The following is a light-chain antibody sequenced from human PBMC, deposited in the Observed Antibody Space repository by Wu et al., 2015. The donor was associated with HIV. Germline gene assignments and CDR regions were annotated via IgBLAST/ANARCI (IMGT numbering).Light chain of an antibody. CDR3: HQYTSAPWT. V-gene: IGKV3-20*01. J-gene: IGKJ1*01. CDR2: GAA. CDR1: QTVSGNY. Sequence: EIVLTQSPGTLSLSPGEGATLSCRASQTVSGNYLGWYQQKPGQAPRLLIFGAANRATGIPDRFSGSGSGTDFSLTISRLEPEDFAVYYCHQYTSAPWTFGQGTKVEIK.